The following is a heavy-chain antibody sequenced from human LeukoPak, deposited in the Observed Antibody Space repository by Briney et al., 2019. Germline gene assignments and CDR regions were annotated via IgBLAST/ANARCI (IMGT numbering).Heavy chain of an antibody. V-gene: IGHV4-39*02. J-gene: IGHJ4*02. D-gene: IGHD6-13*01. CDR3: ASTFGQQLAYFDY. CDR2: IFYSEST. CDR1: GGSISTSTYY. Sequence: SETLSLTCTVSGGSISTSTYYWGWLRPPPGKGRVWRVSIFYSESTYYSPSLKRRVTISVDTSKNHFSLELNSVTAADTAVYSCASTFGQQLAYFDYWGQGTLVTVSS.